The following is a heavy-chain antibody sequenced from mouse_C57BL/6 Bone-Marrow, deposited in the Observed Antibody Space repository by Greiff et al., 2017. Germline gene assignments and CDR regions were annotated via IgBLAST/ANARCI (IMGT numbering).Heavy chain of an antibody. J-gene: IGHJ3*01. Sequence: VQLQQSGAELARPGASVKLSCKASGYTFTSYGISWVKQRTGQGLEWIGEIYPGSGNTYYNEKFKGKATLTADKSSSTAYMELRSLTAEDSAVYFCVGGWFAYWGQGTLVTVSA. CDR1: GYTFTSYG. V-gene: IGHV1-81*01. CDR2: IYPGSGNT. CDR3: VGGWFAY.